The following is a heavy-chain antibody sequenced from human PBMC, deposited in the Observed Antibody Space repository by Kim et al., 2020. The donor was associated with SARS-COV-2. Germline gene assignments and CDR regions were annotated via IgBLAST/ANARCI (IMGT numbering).Heavy chain of an antibody. V-gene: IGHV3-48*02. CDR1: GFTFSGYD. CDR2: ITKSSTTI. D-gene: IGHD3-16*01. CDR3: VRDRMGGAFDM. J-gene: IGHJ3*02. Sequence: GGSVRRAGAKAGFTFSGYDMNWVRQAPGKGLEWLSFITKSSTTIYYADSVEGRFTISRDNAKNSLFLQMNSLRDEDTALYYCVRDRMGGAFDMWGQGTMV.